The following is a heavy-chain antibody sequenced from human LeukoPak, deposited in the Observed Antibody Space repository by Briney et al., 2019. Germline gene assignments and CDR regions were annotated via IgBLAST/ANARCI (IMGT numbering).Heavy chain of an antibody. Sequence: PSETLSLTCAVYGGSFSGYYWSWIRQPPGKGLEWIGEINHSGSTNYNPSLKSRVTISVDTSKNQFSLKLSSVTAADTAVYYCARGLRSGGSPYYFDYWGQGTLVTVSS. V-gene: IGHV4-34*01. J-gene: IGHJ4*02. CDR2: INHSGST. D-gene: IGHD2-15*01. CDR1: GGSFSGYY. CDR3: ARGLRSGGSPYYFDY.